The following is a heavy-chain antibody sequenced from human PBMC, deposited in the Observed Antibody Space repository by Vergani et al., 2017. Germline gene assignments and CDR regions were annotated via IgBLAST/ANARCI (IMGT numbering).Heavy chain of an antibody. CDR1: GFTSAGYA. CDR2: INWNSDSI. V-gene: IGHV3-9*02. CDR3: VKDIAASGNYWYFDL. Sequence: EVQLEESGGGLVLPGRSLRLSCVASGFTSAGYAMHWVRQAPGKGLEWVSGINWNSDSIAYADSVKGRFTISRDNAKNSLYLQMNSLRAEDTALYYCVKDIAASGNYWYFDLWGRGTLVTVSS. J-gene: IGHJ2*01. D-gene: IGHD6-13*01.